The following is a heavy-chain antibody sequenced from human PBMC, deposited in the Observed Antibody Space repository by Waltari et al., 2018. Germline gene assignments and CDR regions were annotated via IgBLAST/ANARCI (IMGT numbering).Heavy chain of an antibody. V-gene: IGHV3-7*01. Sequence: EVQLVESGGGLVQPGGSLRLSCAASGFTFSSDWMSWVRQAPGKGLEWVANIKQDGSEKYYVDSVKGRFTISRDNAKNSLYLQMNSLRAEDTAVYYCATLAVAGQDYWGQGTLVTVSS. CDR1: GFTFSSDW. J-gene: IGHJ4*02. D-gene: IGHD6-19*01. CDR2: IKQDGSEK. CDR3: ATLAVAGQDY.